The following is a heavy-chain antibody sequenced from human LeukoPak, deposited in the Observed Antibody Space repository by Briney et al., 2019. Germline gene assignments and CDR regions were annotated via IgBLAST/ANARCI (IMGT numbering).Heavy chain of an antibody. D-gene: IGHD5-12*01. CDR3: SRGRADGYSGYDFGDY. V-gene: IGHV1-2*02. CDR1: GYPFTGYY. Sequence: ASVKVSCKASGYPFTGYYLHWVRQAPGQGLEWMGWINPNSGFTNYAQKFQGRVTMARDTSISTAYMELSSLTSDDTAVYYCSRGRADGYSGYDFGDYWGQGTLVTVSS. CDR2: INPNSGFT. J-gene: IGHJ4*02.